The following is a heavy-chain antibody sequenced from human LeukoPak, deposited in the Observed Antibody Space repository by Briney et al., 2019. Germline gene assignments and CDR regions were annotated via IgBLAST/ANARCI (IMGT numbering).Heavy chain of an antibody. J-gene: IGHJ4*02. CDR3: ARYYGGSSPFDY. Sequence: GGSLRLSCPASGFTFSSYEMRWVRQAPGKGLEWVSYISSSGSTIYYADSVKGRFTISRDNAKNSLYLQMNSLRAEDTAVYYCARYYGGSSPFDYWGQGTLVTLSS. V-gene: IGHV3-48*03. CDR2: ISSSGSTI. D-gene: IGHD4-23*01. CDR1: GFTFSSYE.